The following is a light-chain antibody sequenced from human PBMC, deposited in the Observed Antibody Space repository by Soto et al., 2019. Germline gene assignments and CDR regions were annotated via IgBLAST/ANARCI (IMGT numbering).Light chain of an antibody. V-gene: IGLV2-14*03. J-gene: IGLJ1*01. CDR3: SSYTRSSTLFYV. CDR1: RTEFAVGYDY. CDR2: DVS. Sequence: QSVVTPTASVSWAPRQSVALSCTGGRTEFAVGYDYVSWYQQHPGQAPQLIIYDVSNRPSGVSDRFSGSKSGNTASLTISGLQAEDEADYYCSSYTRSSTLFYVFGTGNKVTVL.